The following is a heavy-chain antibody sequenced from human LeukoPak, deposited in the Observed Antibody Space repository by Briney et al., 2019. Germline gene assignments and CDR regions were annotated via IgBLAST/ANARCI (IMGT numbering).Heavy chain of an antibody. Sequence: GGSLRLSCAASGFTFSNYWMHWVRQVPGKGLVWVSRIYRDGSNTDYADSVKGRFTISKDNAKNSLYLQMNSLRAEDTALYHCARNNGMDVWGQGTTVIVSS. CDR3: ARNNGMDV. CDR1: GFTFSNYW. J-gene: IGHJ6*02. CDR2: IYRDGSNT. V-gene: IGHV3-74*01.